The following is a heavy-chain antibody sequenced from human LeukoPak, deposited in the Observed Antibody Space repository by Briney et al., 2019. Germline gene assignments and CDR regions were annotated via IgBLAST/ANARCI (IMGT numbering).Heavy chain of an antibody. D-gene: IGHD5-24*01. CDR2: IIPIFGTA. CDR3: ARGSRDGYILIFDY. CDR1: GYTFSNYT. V-gene: IGHV1-69*13. Sequence: EASVTVSCKASGYTFSNYTLNWVRQAPGQGLEWMGWIIPIFGTANYAQKFQGRVTITADESTSTAYMELSSLRSEDTAVYYCARGSRDGYILIFDYWGQGTLVTVSS. J-gene: IGHJ4*02.